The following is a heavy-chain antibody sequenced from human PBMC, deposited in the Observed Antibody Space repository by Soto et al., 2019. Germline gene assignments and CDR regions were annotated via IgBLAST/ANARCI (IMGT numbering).Heavy chain of an antibody. Sequence: PGGSLRLSCAASGFTFSSYAMSWVRQAPGKGLEWVSAISGSGGSTYYADSVKGRFTISRDNSKNTLYLQMNSLRAEDTAVFYCAKDLDIVVVPAAIDAFDIWGQGTMVTVS. CDR1: GFTFSSYA. CDR3: AKDLDIVVVPAAIDAFDI. J-gene: IGHJ3*02. CDR2: ISGSGGST. V-gene: IGHV3-23*01. D-gene: IGHD2-2*02.